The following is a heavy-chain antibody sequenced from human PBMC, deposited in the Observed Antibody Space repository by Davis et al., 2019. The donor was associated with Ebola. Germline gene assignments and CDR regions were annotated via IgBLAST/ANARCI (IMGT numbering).Heavy chain of an antibody. V-gene: IGHV4-39*07. CDR2: IYYSGST. J-gene: IGHJ3*01. CDR3: ASNPGGA. D-gene: IGHD1-14*01. Sequence: MPSETLYLTCTVSGGSISSSSYYWGWIRQPPGKGLEWIGSIYYSGSTYYNPSLKSRVTISVDTSKNQFSLKLSSVTAADTAVYYCASNPGGAWGQGTMVTVSS. CDR1: GGSISSSSYY.